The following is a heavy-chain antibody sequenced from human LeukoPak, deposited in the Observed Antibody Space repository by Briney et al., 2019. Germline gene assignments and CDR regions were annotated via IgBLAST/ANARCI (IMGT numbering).Heavy chain of an antibody. V-gene: IGHV1-2*02. CDR1: GYTFTGYY. CDR2: INPNSGGT. CDR3: ARWYHDFWSGNIIPPDY. Sequence: ASVKVSCKASGYTFTGYYMHWVRQAPGQGLEWMGWINPNSGGTNYAQKFQGRVTMTRDTSISTAYMELSRLRSDDTAVYYCARWYHDFWSGNIIPPDYWGQGTLVTVSS. J-gene: IGHJ4*02. D-gene: IGHD3-3*01.